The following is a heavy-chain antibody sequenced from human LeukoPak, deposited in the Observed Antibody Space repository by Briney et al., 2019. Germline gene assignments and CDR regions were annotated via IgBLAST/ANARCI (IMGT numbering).Heavy chain of an antibody. CDR3: ARGRCRNSGCRPYFDY. CDR2: INHSGST. D-gene: IGHD3-22*01. Sequence: SETLSLTCAVYGGSFSGYYWSWIRQPPGKGLEWIGEINHSGSTNYNPSLKSRVTISTDTSKSQFSLNLRSVTAEDTGIYYCARGRCRNSGCRPYFDYWGQGTQVTVSS. CDR1: GGSFSGYY. V-gene: IGHV4-34*01. J-gene: IGHJ4*02.